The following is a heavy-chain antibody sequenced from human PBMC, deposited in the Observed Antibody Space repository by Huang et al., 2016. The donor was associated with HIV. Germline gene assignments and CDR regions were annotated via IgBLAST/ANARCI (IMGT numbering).Heavy chain of an antibody. V-gene: IGHV4-34*01. CDR3: ARERMMSWLDDHDAFDI. CDR1: GGSFSGYY. D-gene: IGHD1-1*01. Sequence: QVQLQQWGAGLLKPSETLSLTCAVYGGSFSGYYWSWIRQSPGKGLEWIGEINHSVSTNYNPSLKSRLTISVDTSKNQFSLKLSSVTAADTAVYYCARERMMSWLDDHDAFDIWGQGTMVTVSS. CDR2: INHSVST. J-gene: IGHJ3*02.